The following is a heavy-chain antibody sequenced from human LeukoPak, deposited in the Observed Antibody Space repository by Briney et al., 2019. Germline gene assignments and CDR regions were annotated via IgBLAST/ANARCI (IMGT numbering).Heavy chain of an antibody. CDR1: GYTFTGYS. V-gene: IGHV1-2*02. J-gene: IGHJ3*01. CDR2: INPKTGTA. Sequence: ASVKVSCKASGYTFTGYSIYWVRQTPGQKLEWMGWINPKTGTAISAQKFQGRVTMTRDTSISTVYMEVRSLRSDDTALYYCARVDGNCVSRPFDLWGQETMVTVSS. D-gene: IGHD1-1*01. CDR3: ARVDGNCVSRPFDL.